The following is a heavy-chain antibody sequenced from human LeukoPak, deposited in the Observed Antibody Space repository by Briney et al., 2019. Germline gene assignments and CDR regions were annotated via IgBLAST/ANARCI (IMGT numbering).Heavy chain of an antibody. D-gene: IGHD5-12*01. J-gene: IGHJ4*02. CDR2: ISGSGGST. CDR3: AKDRDGYSGYDLLDY. V-gene: IGHV3-23*01. Sequence: GGSLRLSCAASGFTFSSYAMSWVRQAPGKGLEWVSAISGSGGSTYYADSVKGRFTISRDNSKNTLYLQMNSLRAEDTAVYYCAKDRDGYSGYDLLDYWGQGTLVTVSS. CDR1: GFTFSSYA.